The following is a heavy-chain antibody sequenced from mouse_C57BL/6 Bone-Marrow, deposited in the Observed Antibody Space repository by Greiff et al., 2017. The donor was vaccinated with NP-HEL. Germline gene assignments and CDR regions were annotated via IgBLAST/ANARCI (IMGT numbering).Heavy chain of an antibody. CDR2: IRNKANGYTT. Sequence: EVQVVESGGGLVQPGGSLSLSCAASGFTFTDYYMSWVRQPPGKALEWLGFIRNKANGYTTEYSASMKGRFTISRDNSQSILYLQMNALRAEDSATYYCARWGDYDGNYFDYWGQGTTLTVSS. CDR1: GFTFTDYY. D-gene: IGHD2-4*01. J-gene: IGHJ2*01. CDR3: ARWGDYDGNYFDY. V-gene: IGHV7-3*01.